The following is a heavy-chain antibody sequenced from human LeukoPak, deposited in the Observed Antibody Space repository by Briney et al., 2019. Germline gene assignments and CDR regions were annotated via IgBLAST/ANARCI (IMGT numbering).Heavy chain of an antibody. J-gene: IGHJ4*02. CDR1: GYTLTELS. V-gene: IGHV1-18*01. CDR3: ARAPSRNYEAY. CDR2: ISAYNGNT. Sequence: ASVKVSCKVSGYTLTELSMHWVRQAPGQGLEWMGWISAYNGNTNYAQKLQGRVTMTTDTSTSTAYMELRSLRSDDTAVYYCARAPSRNYEAYWGQGTLVTVSS. D-gene: IGHD3-22*01.